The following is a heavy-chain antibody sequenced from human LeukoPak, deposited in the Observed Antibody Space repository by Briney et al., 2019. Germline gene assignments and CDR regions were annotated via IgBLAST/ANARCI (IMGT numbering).Heavy chain of an antibody. V-gene: IGHV4-34*01. D-gene: IGHD6-19*01. CDR3: ARVGGWYNWFDP. Sequence: SETLSLTCAVYGGSFSGYYWSWIRQPPGKGLEWIGEINHSGSTNYNPSLKSRVTISVDTSKNQFSLKLSSVTAAHTAVYYCARVGGWYNWFDPWGQGTLVTVSS. CDR2: INHSGST. CDR1: GGSFSGYY. J-gene: IGHJ5*02.